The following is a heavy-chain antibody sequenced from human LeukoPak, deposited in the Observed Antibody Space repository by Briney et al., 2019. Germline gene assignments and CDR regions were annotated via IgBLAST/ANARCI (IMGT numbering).Heavy chain of an antibody. D-gene: IGHD6-19*01. CDR2: ISSAGSYI. Sequence: GGSLRLSCAASGFTFSSYSLNWVRQAPGEGLEWVSSISSAGSYIYYADSVKGRFTISRDNSKNTLYLQMNSLRAEDTAAYYCAKDWYSSGNWFDPWGQGTLVTVSS. CDR1: GFTFSSYS. J-gene: IGHJ5*02. CDR3: AKDWYSSGNWFDP. V-gene: IGHV3-21*04.